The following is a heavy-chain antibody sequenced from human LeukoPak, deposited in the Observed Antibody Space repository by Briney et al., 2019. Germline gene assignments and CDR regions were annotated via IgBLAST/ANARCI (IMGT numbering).Heavy chain of an antibody. Sequence: HPGGSLRLSCAASGFTFSSYAMRWVRQAPGKGLEWVSAISGSGGSTYYADSVKGRFTISRDNSKNALYLQMNSLRAEDTAVYYCARRNIAAAALDYWGQGTLVTVSS. V-gene: IGHV3-23*01. CDR1: GFTFSSYA. J-gene: IGHJ4*02. CDR2: ISGSGGST. D-gene: IGHD6-13*01. CDR3: ARRNIAAAALDY.